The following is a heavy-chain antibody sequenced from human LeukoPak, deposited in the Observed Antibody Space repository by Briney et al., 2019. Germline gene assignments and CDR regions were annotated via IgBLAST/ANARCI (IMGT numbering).Heavy chain of an antibody. CDR2: INHSGST. J-gene: IGHJ4*02. CDR1: GGSFSGYY. Sequence: SETLSLTCAVYGGSFSGYYWSWVRQPPGKGLEWIGEINHSGSTNYNPSLKSRVTISVDTSKNQFSLKLSSVTAADTAVYYCARGGSKYCSSTSCQKFDYWGQGTLVTVFS. CDR3: ARGGSKYCSSTSCQKFDY. D-gene: IGHD2-2*01. V-gene: IGHV4-34*01.